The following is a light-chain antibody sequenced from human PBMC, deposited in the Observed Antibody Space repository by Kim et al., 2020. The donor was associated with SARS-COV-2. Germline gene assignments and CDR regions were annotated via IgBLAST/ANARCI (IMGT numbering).Light chain of an antibody. J-gene: IGLJ1*01. Sequence: QSVTISCTGTSSDVGGYNYVSWYQQHPGKAPKLIIYQVTKRPSGVPDRFSGSKSANTASLTVSGLQAEDEADYYSSSFAGSNTLYVFGTGTKVTVL. CDR1: SSDVGGYNY. CDR2: QVT. V-gene: IGLV2-8*01. CDR3: SSFAGSNTLYV.